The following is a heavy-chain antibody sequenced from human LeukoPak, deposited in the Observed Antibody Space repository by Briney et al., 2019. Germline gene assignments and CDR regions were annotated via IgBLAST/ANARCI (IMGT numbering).Heavy chain of an antibody. J-gene: IGHJ4*02. Sequence: SQTLSLTCAISGDSVSSNSAAWHWIRQSPSRGLEWLGRTYYRCKWYNDYAVSVKSRITINADTSKNQFFLQLNSVTPEDTAVYYCAREGYYFAYWGQGTLVTVPS. CDR3: AREGYYFAY. CDR2: TYYRCKWYN. V-gene: IGHV6-1*01. CDR1: GDSVSSNSAA.